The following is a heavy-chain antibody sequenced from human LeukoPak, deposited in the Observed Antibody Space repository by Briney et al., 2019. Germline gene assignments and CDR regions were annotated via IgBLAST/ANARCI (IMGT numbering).Heavy chain of an antibody. CDR2: INPNSGGT. CDR3: ASSPGYSSSWRYFDY. V-gene: IGHV1-2*02. CDR1: GYTFTGYY. D-gene: IGHD6-13*01. J-gene: IGHJ4*02. Sequence: ASVKVSCKASGYTFTGYYMRWVRQAPGQGLEWMGWINPNSGGTNYAQKFQGRVTMTRDTSISTAYMELSRLRSDDTAVYYCASSPGYSSSWRYFDYWGQGTLVTVSS.